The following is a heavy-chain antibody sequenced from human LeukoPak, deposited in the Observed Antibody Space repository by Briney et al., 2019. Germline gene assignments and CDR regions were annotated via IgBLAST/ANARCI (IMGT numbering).Heavy chain of an antibody. D-gene: IGHD5-12*01. V-gene: IGHV4-4*02. CDR3: ARDSGYGHDAFDI. CDR2: IYRSGST. J-gene: IGHJ3*02. CDR1: GGPISISTSNR. Sequence: PSETLSLTCAVSGGPISISTSNRWSWVRQPPGKGLEWIGEIYRSGSTNYNPSLKSRVTISVDKSKNQFSLKLSSVTAADTAVYYCARDSGYGHDAFDIWGQGTMVTVSS.